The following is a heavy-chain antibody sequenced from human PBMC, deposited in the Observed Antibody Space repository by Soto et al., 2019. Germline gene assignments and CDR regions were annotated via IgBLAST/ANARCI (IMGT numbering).Heavy chain of an antibody. Sequence: QVQLVESGGGVAQPGRSLRLSCAASGFTFSTNGMHWVRQAPGKGLEWVAIISYDGSNKYYADSVKGRLTISRDNSKNTLYLQMSSVRAEDTAVYYCAKDRVESGLGEVVYWGQGTLVTVSS. D-gene: IGHD3-16*01. CDR1: GFTFSTNG. CDR3: AKDRVESGLGEVVY. V-gene: IGHV3-30*18. CDR2: ISYDGSNK. J-gene: IGHJ4*02.